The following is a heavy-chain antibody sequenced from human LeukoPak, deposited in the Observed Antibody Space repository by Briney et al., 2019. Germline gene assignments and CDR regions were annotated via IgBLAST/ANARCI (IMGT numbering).Heavy chain of an antibody. Sequence: SETLSLTCAVYGGSFTDYYWSWIRQPPGKGLEWLGEINHRGITNYNPSLKSRVTISVDTSKNQFSLKLSSVTAADTAVYYCARAEEYQLLYRYFDYWGQGTLVTVSS. J-gene: IGHJ4*02. D-gene: IGHD2-2*02. CDR1: GGSFTDYY. CDR3: ARAEEYQLLYRYFDY. V-gene: IGHV4-34*01. CDR2: INHRGIT.